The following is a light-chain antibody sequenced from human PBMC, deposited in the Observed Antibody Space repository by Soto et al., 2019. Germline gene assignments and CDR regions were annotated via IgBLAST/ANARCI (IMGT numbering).Light chain of an antibody. Sequence: QSVLTQPPSVSGAPGQRVTISCTGSSSNIGAGHDVHWYRQLPGTPPKLLIYGDNNRPSGVPDRFSGSKSGTSASLAITGLQAEDEADYYCQSYDSSLSGSVFGGGTQLTVL. J-gene: IGLJ2*01. CDR1: SSNIGAGHD. CDR3: QSYDSSLSGSV. V-gene: IGLV1-40*01. CDR2: GDN.